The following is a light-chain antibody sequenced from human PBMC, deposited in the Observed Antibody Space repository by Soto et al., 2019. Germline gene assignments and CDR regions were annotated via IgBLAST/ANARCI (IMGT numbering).Light chain of an antibody. Sequence: DIQMTQSPSSLSASVGDRVTITCRASQSISSSFNWYQQKPGKAPKLLIYAASNLHSGVPSRFSGSKSGTDFTLTISCLQPEDFATYYCQQSYAFGQGTKLEIK. CDR2: AAS. V-gene: IGKV1-39*01. J-gene: IGKJ2*01. CDR3: QQSYA. CDR1: QSISSS.